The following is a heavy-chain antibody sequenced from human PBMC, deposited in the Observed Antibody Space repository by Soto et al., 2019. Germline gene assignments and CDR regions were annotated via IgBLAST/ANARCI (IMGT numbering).Heavy chain of an antibody. V-gene: IGHV3-66*01. J-gene: IGHJ3*02. CDR1: GFTVSSNY. Sequence: EVQLVESGGGLVQPGGSLRLSCAASGFTVSSNYMSWVRQAPGKGLEWVSVIYSGGSTYYADSVKGRFTISRDNSKNTLYLQMNSLRAEDTAVYYCARDRAAGGPPGAFDIWGQGTMVTVSS. CDR3: ARDRAAGGPPGAFDI. D-gene: IGHD6-13*01. CDR2: IYSGGST.